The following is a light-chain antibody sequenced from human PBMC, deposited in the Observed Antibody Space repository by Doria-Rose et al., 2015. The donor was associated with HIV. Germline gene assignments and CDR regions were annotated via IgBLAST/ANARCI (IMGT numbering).Light chain of an antibody. CDR3: QQYYDTPS. Sequence: DIRVTQSPESLGMSLGERATLNCKPNQSLLYTSKNYLAWYQQKPGQPPKLLIYWASTRQSGVHARFSGSGSGTDFTLTISSLEAEDVAVYYCQQYYDTPSFGPGTTVDIK. CDR1: QSLLYTSKNY. CDR2: WAS. J-gene: IGKJ3*01. V-gene: IGKV4-1*01.